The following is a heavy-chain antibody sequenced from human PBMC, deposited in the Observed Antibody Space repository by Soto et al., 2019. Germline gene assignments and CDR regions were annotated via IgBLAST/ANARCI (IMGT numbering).Heavy chain of an antibody. CDR3: ARGEYYGSGSYVY. D-gene: IGHD3-10*01. Sequence: QVQLQESGPGLVKPSQTLSLTCTVSGGSISSGGYYWSWIRQHPGKGLEWIGYIYSGGSTYYNPSLKSRVTISVDTSKNQFSLKLSAVTSADTAVYYCARGEYYGSGSYVYWGQGTLVTVSS. J-gene: IGHJ4*02. V-gene: IGHV4-31*03. CDR2: IYSGGST. CDR1: GGSISSGGYY.